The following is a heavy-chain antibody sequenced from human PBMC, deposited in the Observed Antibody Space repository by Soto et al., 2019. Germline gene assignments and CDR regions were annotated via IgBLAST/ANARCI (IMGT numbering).Heavy chain of an antibody. CDR2: IYYSGST. V-gene: IGHV4-59*01. CDR3: ARDRRDYYYGMDV. CDR1: GGSISSYY. J-gene: IGHJ6*02. Sequence: SETLSLTCTVSGGSISSYYWSWIRQPPGKGLEWIGYIYYSGSTNYNPSLKSRVTISVDTSKNQFSLKLSSVTAADTAVYYCARDRRDYYYGMDVWGQGTTVTVPS.